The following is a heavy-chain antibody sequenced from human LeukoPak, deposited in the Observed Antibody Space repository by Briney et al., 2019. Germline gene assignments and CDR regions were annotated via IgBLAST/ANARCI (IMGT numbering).Heavy chain of an antibody. CDR2: INPNSGGT. CDR3: ARDRVDY. V-gene: IGHV1-2*02. J-gene: IGHJ4*02. Sequence: MXWVRQAPGQGLEGMGWINPNSGGTNYAQKFQGRVTMTRDTSISTAYMELSRLRSDDTAVYYCARDRVDYWGQGTLVTVSS.